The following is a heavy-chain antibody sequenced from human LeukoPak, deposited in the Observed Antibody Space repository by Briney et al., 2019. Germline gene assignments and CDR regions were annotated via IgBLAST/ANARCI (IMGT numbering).Heavy chain of an antibody. Sequence: GGSLRLSCAASGFTFSSYAMSWVRQAPGKGLEWVSAISGSGGSTYYADSVKGRFTISRDNSKNTLFLQMNSLRAEDTAVYYCARRGESASYGDYRFDYWGQGTLVTVSS. D-gene: IGHD4-17*01. J-gene: IGHJ4*02. CDR2: ISGSGGST. CDR3: ARRGESASYGDYRFDY. CDR1: GFTFSSYA. V-gene: IGHV3-23*01.